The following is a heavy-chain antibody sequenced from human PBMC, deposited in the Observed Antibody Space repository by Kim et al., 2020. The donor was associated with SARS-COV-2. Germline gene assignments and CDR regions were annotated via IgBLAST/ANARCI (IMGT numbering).Heavy chain of an antibody. CDR1: GFTFSTYG. CDR2: IWYDGINN. Sequence: GGSLRLSCAASGFTFSTYGMHWVRQAPGKGLEWVAVIWYDGINNYYADSVRGRFTISRDNSKNTVYLQMNSLRAEDTAVYYCARDFGRKNVDTAMAFDYWGQGTLVTVAS. D-gene: IGHD5-18*01. CDR3: ARDFGRKNVDTAMAFDY. J-gene: IGHJ4*02. V-gene: IGHV3-33*01.